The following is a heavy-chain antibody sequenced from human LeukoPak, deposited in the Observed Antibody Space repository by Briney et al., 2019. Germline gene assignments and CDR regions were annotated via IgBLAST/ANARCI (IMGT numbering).Heavy chain of an antibody. D-gene: IGHD6-13*01. CDR1: GGTFISYA. CDR3: ARIAAAASPVDY. Sequence: SVKVSCKASGGTFISYAISWVRQAPGQGLEWMGGIIPIFGTANYAQKFQARVTITADESTSTAYMELSSLRSEDTAVYYCARIAAAASPVDYWGQGTLVTVSS. V-gene: IGHV1-69*13. CDR2: IIPIFGTA. J-gene: IGHJ4*02.